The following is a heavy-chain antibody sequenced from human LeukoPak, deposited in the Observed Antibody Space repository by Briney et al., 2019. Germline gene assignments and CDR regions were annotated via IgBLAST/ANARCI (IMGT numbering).Heavy chain of an antibody. J-gene: IGHJ5*02. Sequence: PGGSLRLSCAASGFTFSSYTMAWVRQAPGKGLEWISDIGHTGDRTYYRDSVKGQFTISRDNSKNTLYLQMNSLRVEDTATYYCAKAGSISWYDHWGQGTLVTVS. V-gene: IGHV3-23*01. CDR1: GFTFSSYT. D-gene: IGHD6-13*01. CDR2: IGHTGDRT. CDR3: AKAGSISWYDH.